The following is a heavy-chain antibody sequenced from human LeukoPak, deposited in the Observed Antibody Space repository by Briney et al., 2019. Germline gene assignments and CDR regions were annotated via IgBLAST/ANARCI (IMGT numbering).Heavy chain of an antibody. CDR2: INHSGST. D-gene: IGHD3-9*01. J-gene: IGHJ4*02. CDR1: GGSFSGYY. V-gene: IGHV4-34*01. Sequence: SETLSLTCAVYGGSFSGYYWSWIRQPPGKGLEWIGVINHSGSTNYNPSLKSRVTISVDTSKNQFSLKLSSVTAADTAVYYCARGGYYDKPFDYWGQGTLVTVSS. CDR3: ARGGYYDKPFDY.